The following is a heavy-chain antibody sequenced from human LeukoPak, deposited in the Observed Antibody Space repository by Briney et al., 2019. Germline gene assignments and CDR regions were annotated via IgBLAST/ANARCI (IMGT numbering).Heavy chain of an antibody. CDR3: ARDPGYCSGGSCYSVYYYYMDV. CDR2: INPSGGST. CDR1: GYTFTRYY. Sequence: ASVKVSCKASGYTFTRYYMHWVRQAPGQGLEWMGIINPSGGSTSYAQKFQGRVTMTRDTSTSTVYMELSSLRSEDTAVYYCARDPGYCSGGSCYSVYYYYMDVWGKGTTVTVSS. V-gene: IGHV1-46*01. J-gene: IGHJ6*03. D-gene: IGHD2-15*01.